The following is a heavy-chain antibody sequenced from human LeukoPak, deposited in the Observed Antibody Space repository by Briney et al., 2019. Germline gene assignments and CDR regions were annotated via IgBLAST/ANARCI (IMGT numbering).Heavy chain of an antibody. V-gene: IGHV1-46*01. J-gene: IGHJ5*02. D-gene: IGHD4-23*01. CDR2: INTSGGST. CDR3: ARSQGGNTLWFDP. Sequence: GASVNVSCKASGYTFTSYYMHWVRQAPGPGLEWMGIINTSGGSTTYAQKLQGRVSMTRDTSTSTVYLEVSSLRSEDTAVYYCARSQGGNTLWFDPWGQGTLVTVSS. CDR1: GYTFTSYY.